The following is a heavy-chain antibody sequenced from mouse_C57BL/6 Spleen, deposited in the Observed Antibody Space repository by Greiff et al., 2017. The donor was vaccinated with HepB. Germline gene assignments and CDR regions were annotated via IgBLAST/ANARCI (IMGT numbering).Heavy chain of an antibody. CDR3: AIYYYGSSWYFDV. J-gene: IGHJ1*03. V-gene: IGHV3-6*01. D-gene: IGHD1-1*01. Sequence: EVKLVESGPGLVKPSQSLSLTCSVTGYSITSGYYWNWIRQFPGNKLEWMGYISYDGSNNYNPSLKNRISITRDTSKNQFFLKLNSVTTEDTATYYCAIYYYGSSWYFDVWGTGTTVTVSS. CDR1: GYSITSGYY. CDR2: ISYDGSN.